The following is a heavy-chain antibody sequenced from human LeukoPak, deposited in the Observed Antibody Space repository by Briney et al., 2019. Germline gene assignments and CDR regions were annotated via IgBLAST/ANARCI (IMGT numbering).Heavy chain of an antibody. D-gene: IGHD3-10*01. CDR1: GFTFSNAW. J-gene: IGHJ4*02. Sequence: PGGSLRPSCAASGFTFSNAWMNWVRQAPGKGLEWVGRIKTKTEGGTTDYAAPVKGRFTTSRDDSKNTVYLQMNSLKTEDTAVYYCASYGSGSHDYWGQGSLVTVSS. CDR2: IKTKTEGGTT. V-gene: IGHV3-15*01. CDR3: ASYGSGSHDY.